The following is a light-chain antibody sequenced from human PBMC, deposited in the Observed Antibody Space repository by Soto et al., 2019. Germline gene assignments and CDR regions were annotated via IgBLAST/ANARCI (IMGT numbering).Light chain of an antibody. Sequence: EVVMTQSPATLSVSPGERVTLSCRASQNVSSNLAWFQQKPGQAPRLLIYAASTRATGLPARFSGSASGTDFTLTISRLEPEYFAVYFCQQYSDLPLMFGQGTRLEI. CDR1: QNVSSN. CDR3: QQYSDLPLM. V-gene: IGKV3-15*01. CDR2: AAS. J-gene: IGKJ5*01.